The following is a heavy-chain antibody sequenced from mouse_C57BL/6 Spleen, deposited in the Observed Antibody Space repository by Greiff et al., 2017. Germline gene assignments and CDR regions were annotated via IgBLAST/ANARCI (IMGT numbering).Heavy chain of an antibody. J-gene: IGHJ4*01. CDR3: ARGDYYGSSYGSAMDY. CDR2: INPNYGTT. V-gene: IGHV1-39*01. D-gene: IGHD1-1*01. Sequence: VQLQQSGPELVKPGASVKISCKASGYSFTDYNMNWVKQSIGKSLEWIGVINPNYGTTSYNQKFKGKATLTVDQSSSTAYMQLNSLTSEDSAVYYCARGDYYGSSYGSAMDYWGQGTSVTVSS. CDR1: GYSFTDYN.